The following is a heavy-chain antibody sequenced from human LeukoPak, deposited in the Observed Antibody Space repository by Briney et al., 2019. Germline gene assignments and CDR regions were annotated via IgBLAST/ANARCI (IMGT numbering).Heavy chain of an antibody. CDR3: AKNHYYGSGSYLYDY. D-gene: IGHD3-10*01. V-gene: IGHV3-30*02. J-gene: IGHJ4*02. CDR1: GFTFSSYD. Sequence: GGSLRLSCEASGFTFSSYDMHWVRQAPGKGLEWVAFIRYDGSYTYYADSVKGRFTISRDNSENTLYLQMNSLRAEGTAVYYCAKNHYYGSGSYLYDYWGQGTLVTVSS. CDR2: IRYDGSYT.